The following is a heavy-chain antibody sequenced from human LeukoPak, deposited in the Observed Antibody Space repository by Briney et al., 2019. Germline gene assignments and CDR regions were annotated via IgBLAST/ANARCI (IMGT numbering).Heavy chain of an antibody. D-gene: IGHD1-26*01. CDR2: IKQDGSEK. V-gene: IGHV3-7*01. J-gene: IGHJ1*01. Sequence: GGSLRLSCAASGFTFSSYWMSWVRQAPGKGLEWVANIKQDGSEKYYVDSVKGRFTISRDNAKNSPYLQMNSLRAEDTAVYYCARGSIVGATPFRHWGQGTLVTVSS. CDR1: GFTFSSYW. CDR3: ARGSIVGATPFRH.